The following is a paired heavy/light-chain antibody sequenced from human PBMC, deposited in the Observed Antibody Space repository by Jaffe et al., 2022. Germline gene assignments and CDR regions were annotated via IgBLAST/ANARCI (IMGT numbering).Heavy chain of an antibody. V-gene: IGHV3-23*01. D-gene: IGHD1-1*01. CDR1: GFTFSNYV. Sequence: EVQLLESGGGLVQPGGSLRLSCAASGFTFSNYVLHWVRQAPGKGLEWVAVISASGDGTNYADSVRGRFTISRDNSKNTLYVQMNSLRGEDTAVYYCAKSRIAGTNMDTFDVCGLGTMVTVSS. CDR3: AKSRIAGTNMDTFDV. CDR2: ISASGDGT. J-gene: IGHJ3*01.
Light chain of an antibody. V-gene: IGKV4-1*01. J-gene: IGKJ1*01. Sequence: IVMTQSPDSLAVSLGERATINCKSSQSVLYSSNNKNHLAWYQQKPGQPPKLLIYWASTRESGVPDRFSGSGSGTDFTLTISSLQAEDVAVYYCQQYYTNPRTFGQGTKVEIK. CDR3: QQYYTNPRT. CDR1: QSVLYSSNNKNH. CDR2: WAS.